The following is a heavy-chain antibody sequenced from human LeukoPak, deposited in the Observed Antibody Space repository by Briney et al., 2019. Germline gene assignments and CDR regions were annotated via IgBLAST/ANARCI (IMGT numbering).Heavy chain of an antibody. V-gene: IGHV1-69*02. CDR2: IIPILGIA. D-gene: IGHD1-1*01. Sequence: SSVKVSCKASGGIFSSYTISWVRQLPGQGLEWMGRIIPILGIANYAQKFQGRVTITADRSTSTAYMELSSLRSEDTGVYYCAGERLGYYYMDVWGKGPTVTVSS. J-gene: IGHJ6*03. CDR3: AGERLGYYYMDV. CDR1: GGIFSSYT.